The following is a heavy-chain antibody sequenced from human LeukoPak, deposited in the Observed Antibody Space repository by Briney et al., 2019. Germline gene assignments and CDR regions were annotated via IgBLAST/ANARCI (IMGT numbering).Heavy chain of an antibody. V-gene: IGHV3-23*01. CDR3: ATNIVVVVAAVDAFDI. J-gene: IGHJ3*02. D-gene: IGHD2-15*01. CDR2: IIGSGGST. Sequence: GGSQRLSCAGSGFTFSSYAMSWVRQAPGKGLEWVSAIIGSGGSTYYADSVKGRFTISRDNSKNTLYLQMNSLRAEDTAVYYCATNIVVVVAAVDAFDIWGQRTMVTVSA. CDR1: GFTFSSYA.